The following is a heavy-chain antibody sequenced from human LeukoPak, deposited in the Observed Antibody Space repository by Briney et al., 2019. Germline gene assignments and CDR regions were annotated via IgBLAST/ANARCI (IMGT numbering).Heavy chain of an antibody. CDR2: TRYDRIDK. CDR3: AKDHCTSCYGDDYFDY. V-gene: IGHV3-30*02. D-gene: IGHD2-2*01. J-gene: IGHJ4*02. Sequence: GGSLRLSCTASGFSLGSYGMHWVRQAPGKGPEWVAFTRYDRIDKYYADSVKGRFTISRDNSKNTLYLQMNSLRVEDTAVYYCAKDHCTSCYGDDYFDYWGQGTLVTVSS. CDR1: GFSLGSYG.